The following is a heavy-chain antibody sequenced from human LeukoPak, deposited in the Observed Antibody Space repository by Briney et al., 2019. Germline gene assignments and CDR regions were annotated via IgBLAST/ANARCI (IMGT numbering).Heavy chain of an antibody. J-gene: IGHJ4*02. CDR3: ARAGYSSGWYRLSVY. CDR1: GFTFSSYA. CDR2: ISGSGGST. D-gene: IGHD6-19*01. V-gene: IGHV3-23*01. Sequence: AGGSLRLSCAASGFTFSSYAMSWVRQAPGKGLERVSAISGSGGSTYYADSVKGRFTISRDNSKNTLYLQMNSLRAEDTAVYYCARAGYSSGWYRLSVYWGQGTLVTVSS.